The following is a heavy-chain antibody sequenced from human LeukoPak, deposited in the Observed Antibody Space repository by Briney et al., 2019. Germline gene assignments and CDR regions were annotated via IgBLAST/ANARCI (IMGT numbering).Heavy chain of an antibody. CDR2: IYYSGST. D-gene: IGHD4-11*01. V-gene: IGHV4-39*01. CDR1: GGSISSSSYY. Sequence: SETLSLTCTVSGGSISSSSYYWGWIRQPPGKGLEWIGSIYYSGSTYYNPSLKSRVTISVDTSKNQFSLKLSSVTAADTAVYYCARGPSKVTSDYWGQGTLVTVSS. J-gene: IGHJ4*02. CDR3: ARGPSKVTSDY.